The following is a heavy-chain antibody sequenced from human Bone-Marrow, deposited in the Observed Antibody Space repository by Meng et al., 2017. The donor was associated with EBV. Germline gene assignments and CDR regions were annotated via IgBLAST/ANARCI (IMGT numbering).Heavy chain of an antibody. CDR2: IYYSGST. V-gene: IGHV4-39*06. CDR1: GGSISSSSYY. J-gene: IGHJ4*02. CDR3: AREYDSSGYSDY. Sequence: RLQLSWLGPGLVKTSETLSLTCTGSGGSISSSSYYWGWIRQPPGKGLEWIGSIYYSGSTYYNPSLKSRVTISVDTSKNQFSLKLSSVTAADTAVYYCAREYDSSGYSDYWGQGTLVTVSS. D-gene: IGHD3-22*01.